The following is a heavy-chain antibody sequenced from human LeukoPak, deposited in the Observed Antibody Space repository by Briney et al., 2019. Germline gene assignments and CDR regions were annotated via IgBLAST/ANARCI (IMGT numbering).Heavy chain of an antibody. CDR2: INPNSGGT. CDR1: GYTFTGYY. V-gene: IGHV1-2*02. D-gene: IGHD5-12*01. CDR3: ARGRRSGYDSNWFDP. J-gene: IGHJ5*02. Sequence: ASVKVSCKASGYTFTGYYMHWVRQAPGQGLEWMGWINPNSGGTNYAQKFQGRVTITRNTSISTAYMELSSLRSEDTAVYYCARGRRSGYDSNWFDPWGQGTLVTVSS.